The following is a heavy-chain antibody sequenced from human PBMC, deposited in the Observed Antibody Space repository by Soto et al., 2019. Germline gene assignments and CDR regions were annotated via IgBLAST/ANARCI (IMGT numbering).Heavy chain of an antibody. D-gene: IGHD3-10*01. CDR2: ISGGGGVST. CDR1: GFTFSSYA. V-gene: IGHV3-23*01. CDR3: AKDAISMVRGVNNWFDP. J-gene: IGHJ5*02. Sequence: EVQLLESGGGLVQPGGSLTLSCAASGFTFSSYAMTWVRQAPGKGLEWVSGISGGGGVSTYYADSVKGRFTISRDNSMNTLYLQMNRLRAEDTAVHYCAKDAISMVRGVNNWFDPWGQGTLVTVSS.